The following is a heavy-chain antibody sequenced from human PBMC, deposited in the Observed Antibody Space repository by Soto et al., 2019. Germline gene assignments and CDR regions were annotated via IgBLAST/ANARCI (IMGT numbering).Heavy chain of an antibody. CDR1: GGSISSGGYS. D-gene: IGHD6-25*01. J-gene: IGHJ4*02. V-gene: IGHV4-30-2*01. CDR2: IFHRGNT. Sequence: SETLSLTCAVSGGSISSGGYSWSWIRQPPGKGLEWIGEIFHRGNTNYNASLTTRVTMSVDKSRNQFSLKLTSVTAADTAIYYCARHAANHDFWGPGALVTVSS. CDR3: ARHAANHDF.